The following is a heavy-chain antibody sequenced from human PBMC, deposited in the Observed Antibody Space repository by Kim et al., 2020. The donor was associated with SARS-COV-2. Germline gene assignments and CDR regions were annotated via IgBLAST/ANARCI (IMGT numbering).Heavy chain of an antibody. V-gene: IGHV3-30*02. D-gene: IGHD3-22*01. Sequence: VKGRFTISRDNAENTLYLRMNSLRAEDTAIYYCAKDRAHSKWSPYSFNHWGQGTLVTVSS. CDR3: AKDRAHSKWSPYSFNH. J-gene: IGHJ4*02.